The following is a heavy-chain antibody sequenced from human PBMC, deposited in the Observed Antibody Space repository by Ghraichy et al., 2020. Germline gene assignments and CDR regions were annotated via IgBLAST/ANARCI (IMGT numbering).Heavy chain of an antibody. Sequence: GGSLRLSCAASGFIFSNYAMSWVRQAPGKGLQWVSAISVSSGTTYYADSVKGRFTISRDNSKDTLYPQVNSLRAEDTAVYYCAKVITGTTTSLYYYYAMDVWGQGTTVTVSS. CDR1: GFIFSNYA. CDR2: ISVSSGTT. V-gene: IGHV3-23*01. D-gene: IGHD1-7*01. J-gene: IGHJ6*02. CDR3: AKVITGTTTSLYYYYAMDV.